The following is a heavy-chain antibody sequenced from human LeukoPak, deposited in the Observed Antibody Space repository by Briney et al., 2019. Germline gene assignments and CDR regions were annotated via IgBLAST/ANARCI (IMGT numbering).Heavy chain of an antibody. CDR3: TTQPLIDFWSGYYPNYYYYDMDV. D-gene: IGHD3-3*01. Sequence: GGSLRLSCAASGFTFSNAWMSWVRQAPGKGLEWVGRIKSNTDGGTRDYAAPVKGRFTISRDDSKNTLYLQMNSLKTEDTVVYYCTTQPLIDFWSGYYPNYYYYDMDVWGKGTTVTVSS. V-gene: IGHV3-15*01. J-gene: IGHJ6*03. CDR2: IKSNTDGGTR. CDR1: GFTFSNAW.